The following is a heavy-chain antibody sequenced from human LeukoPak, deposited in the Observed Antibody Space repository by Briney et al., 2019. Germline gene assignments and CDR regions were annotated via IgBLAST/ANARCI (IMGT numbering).Heavy chain of an antibody. Sequence: GGSLRLSCAASGFIFSSYEMIWFRQAPGKGLEWVSSISSSSSYIYYADSVKGRFTISRDNAKNSLYLQMNSLRAEDTAVYYCARDVGAAALDYWGQGTLVTVSS. V-gene: IGHV3-21*01. CDR1: GFIFSSYE. D-gene: IGHD6-13*01. J-gene: IGHJ4*02. CDR3: ARDVGAAALDY. CDR2: ISSSSSYI.